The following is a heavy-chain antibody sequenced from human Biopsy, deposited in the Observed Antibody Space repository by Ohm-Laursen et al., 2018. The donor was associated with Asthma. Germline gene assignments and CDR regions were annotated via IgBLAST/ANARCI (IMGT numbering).Heavy chain of an antibody. CDR2: IYGGGTS. CDR1: GFAVSRDY. Sequence: SLRLSCSAPGFAVSRDYMFWVRQAPGKGLEWVSVIYGGGTSHTADSVRGRSTISRDYSKNTLYLQMHSLRAEDTAVYYCARGDSSNWSHYYFDYWGQGTLVTVSS. V-gene: IGHV3-53*01. J-gene: IGHJ4*02. CDR3: ARGDSSNWSHYYFDY. D-gene: IGHD3-22*01.